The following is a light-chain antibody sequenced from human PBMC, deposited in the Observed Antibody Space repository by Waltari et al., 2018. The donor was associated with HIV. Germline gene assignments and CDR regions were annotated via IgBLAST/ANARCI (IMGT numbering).Light chain of an antibody. V-gene: IGLV3-21*02. CDR3: QVWDSSSDHYV. Sequence: SSVLTQPPSVSVAPGQTARITCGGNNIGTKSVHWYQHKPGQAPVLVIYDDGDRPSGIPERFSGSHSGNTATLTISRVEAGDEADYYCQVWDSSSDHYVFGSGSKVTV. J-gene: IGLJ1*01. CDR2: DDG. CDR1: NIGTKS.